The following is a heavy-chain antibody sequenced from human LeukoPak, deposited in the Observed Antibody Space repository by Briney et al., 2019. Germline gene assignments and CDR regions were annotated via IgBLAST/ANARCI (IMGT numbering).Heavy chain of an antibody. V-gene: IGHV1-2*02. Sequence: ASVKVSCKASGYTFTGYYMHWVRQAPGQGLEWMGWINPNSGGTNYAQKFQGRVTMTRDTSISTAYMELSRLRSDDTAVYYCARAPEPRHCSSTSCYIVDWFDPWGQGTLATVSS. D-gene: IGHD2-2*02. CDR1: GYTFTGYY. CDR2: INPNSGGT. CDR3: ARAPEPRHCSSTSCYIVDWFDP. J-gene: IGHJ5*02.